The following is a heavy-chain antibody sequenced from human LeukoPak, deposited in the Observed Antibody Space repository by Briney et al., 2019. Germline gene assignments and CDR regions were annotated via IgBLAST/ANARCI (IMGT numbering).Heavy chain of an antibody. J-gene: IGHJ4*02. V-gene: IGHV4-4*07. Sequence: PSEPLSLTCTVSGGSISSYHWSWIRQPAGKGLEWIGRIYTSGSTNYNPSLKSRVTMSVDTSKNQCSLKLSSVTAADTAVYYCEGIGWSFDYWGQGTLVTVSS. CDR2: IYTSGST. D-gene: IGHD6-19*01. CDR1: GGSISSYH. CDR3: EGIGWSFDY.